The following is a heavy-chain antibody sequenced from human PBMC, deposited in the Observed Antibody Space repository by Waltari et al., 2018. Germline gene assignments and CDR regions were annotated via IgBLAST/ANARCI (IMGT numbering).Heavy chain of an antibody. CDR2: IRSKGYGGTT. J-gene: IGHJ4*02. CDR3: TRDLYYADY. CDR1: GFTFGDYA. D-gene: IGHD3-10*01. Sequence: EVQLVESGGGLVQPGRSLRLSCTASGFTFGDYAMSWVRQAPGKGLEWVGFIRSKGYGGTTEYAASVKGRFTISRDDSKSIAYLQMNSLKTEDTAVYYCTRDLYYADYWGQGTLVTVSS. V-gene: IGHV3-49*04.